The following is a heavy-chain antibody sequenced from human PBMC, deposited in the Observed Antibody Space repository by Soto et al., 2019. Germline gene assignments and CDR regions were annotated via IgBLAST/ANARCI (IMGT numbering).Heavy chain of an antibody. J-gene: IGHJ6*02. V-gene: IGHV3-30-3*01. D-gene: IGHD2-15*01. CDR1: GFTLSRYT. Sequence: LRLSCGVSGFTLSRYTMHWVRQAPGKGLEWVALISSDGSAKYYADSVKGRFTISRDDSLYLQMTSLRAEDTAVYYCARDGYCSGGSCLDGMDVWGQGTTVTVSS. CDR2: ISSDGSAK. CDR3: ARDGYCSGGSCLDGMDV.